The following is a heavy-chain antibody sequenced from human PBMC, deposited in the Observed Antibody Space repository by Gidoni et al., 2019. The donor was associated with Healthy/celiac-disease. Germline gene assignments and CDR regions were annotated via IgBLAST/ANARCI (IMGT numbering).Heavy chain of an antibody. V-gene: IGHV1-3*01. CDR3: ARGNYYGSGSYIDY. D-gene: IGHD3-10*01. CDR1: GYTFTSYA. CDR2: INAGNGNT. Sequence: QVQLVQSGAEVKKPGASVKVSCKASGYTFTSYALHWVRQAPGQRLAWMGWINAGNGNTKYSQKCQGRVTITRDTSASTAYMELSSLRSEDTAVYYCARGNYYGSGSYIDYWGQGTLVTVSS. J-gene: IGHJ4*02.